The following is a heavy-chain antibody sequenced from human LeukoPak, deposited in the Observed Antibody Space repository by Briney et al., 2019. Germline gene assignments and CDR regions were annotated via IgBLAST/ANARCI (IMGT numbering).Heavy chain of an antibody. J-gene: IGHJ3*02. Sequence: GSLRLSCAASGFTFSSYSRNWVRQAPGKGLEGVSSISSSSSYIYYADSVQGRFTISRDNAKNSLYLQTNSLRAEHTAVYYCARDYTIFGVADAFDIWGQGTMVTVSS. CDR3: ARDYTIFGVADAFDI. CDR1: GFTFSSYS. V-gene: IGHV3-21*01. CDR2: ISSSSSYI. D-gene: IGHD3-3*01.